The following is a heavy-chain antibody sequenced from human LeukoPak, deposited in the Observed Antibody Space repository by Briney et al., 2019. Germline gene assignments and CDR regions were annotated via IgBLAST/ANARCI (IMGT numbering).Heavy chain of an antibody. D-gene: IGHD3-10*01. CDR3: ARKSSVPVGWFGEPISIDDAFDI. CDR2: IRYDGSNK. V-gene: IGHV3-33*08. Sequence: PGRSLRLSCAASGFTFSSYGMHWVRQAPGKGLEWVAFIRYDGSNKYYADSVKGRFTVSRDNAENSLYLQMNSLRAEDTAVYYCARKSSVPVGWFGEPISIDDAFDIWGQGTMVTVSS. CDR1: GFTFSSYG. J-gene: IGHJ3*02.